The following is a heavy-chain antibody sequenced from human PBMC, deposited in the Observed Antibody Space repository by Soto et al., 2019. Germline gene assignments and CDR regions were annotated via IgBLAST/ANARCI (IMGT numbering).Heavy chain of an antibody. V-gene: IGHV3-48*01. CDR3: ARGTARDFQH. D-gene: IGHD5-18*01. CDR1: GFTFSIYS. Sequence: EVQLVESGGGLVQPGGSLRLSCAASGFTFSIYSMNWVRQAPGKGLEWVSYISSSSSTINYADSVMGRFTISRDNAKNSLYLQMNSLRAEDTAVYYCARGTARDFQHWGQGTLVTVSS. J-gene: IGHJ1*01. CDR2: ISSSSSTI.